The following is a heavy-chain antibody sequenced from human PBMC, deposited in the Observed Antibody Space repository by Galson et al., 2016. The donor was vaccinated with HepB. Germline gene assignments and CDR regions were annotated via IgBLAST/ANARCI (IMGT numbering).Heavy chain of an antibody. D-gene: IGHD5-18*01. V-gene: IGHV3-33*01. J-gene: IGHJ5*02. CDR1: GFTFSSYG. CDR2: IWYDGSNK. CDR3: AREVGYSYVVTINWFDP. Sequence: SLRLSCAASGFTFSSYGMHWVRQAPGKGLEWVAVIWYDGSNKNYADSVKGRFTISRDNSKNTVYPQMNSLRAEDTAVYYCAREVGYSYVVTINWFDPWGQGTLVTVSS.